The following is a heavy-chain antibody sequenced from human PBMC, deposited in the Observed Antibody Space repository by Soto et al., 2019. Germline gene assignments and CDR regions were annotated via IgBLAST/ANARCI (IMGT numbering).Heavy chain of an antibody. D-gene: IGHD2-2*01. CDR1: GFTFRSYG. Sequence: GGSLRLSCAVSGFTFRSYGMNWVRQAPGKGLEWLSYISSSGSTIYYADSVKGRFTISRDTAKNSLYLQMNSLRADDTAVYYCARESSTSCYDYWGQGTXVTVSS. CDR2: ISSSGSTI. J-gene: IGHJ4*02. V-gene: IGHV3-48*01. CDR3: ARESSTSCYDY.